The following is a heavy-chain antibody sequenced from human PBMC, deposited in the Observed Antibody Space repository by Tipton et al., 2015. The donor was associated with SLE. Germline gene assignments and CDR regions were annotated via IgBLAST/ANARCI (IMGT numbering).Heavy chain of an antibody. J-gene: IGHJ2*01. D-gene: IGHD1-1*01. V-gene: IGHV4-61*02. CDR3: AKTLAGATPGRYQSYWYFDL. CDR2: IFPSGKT. CDR1: GGAISSGGYY. Sequence: TLSLTCTVSGGAISSGGYYLGWVREPAGEGLEGVGRIFPSGKTAYNPSHKSRVTISLVLSNNHFSVNLSSVTASDTAVYYCAKTLAGATPGRYQSYWYFDLWGRGLRVIVSS.